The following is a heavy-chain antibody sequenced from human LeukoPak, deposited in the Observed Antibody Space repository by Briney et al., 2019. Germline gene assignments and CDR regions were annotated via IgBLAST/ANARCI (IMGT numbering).Heavy chain of an antibody. J-gene: IGHJ3*02. CDR3: AKRLYSSGWSAFDI. V-gene: IGHV3-23*01. D-gene: IGHD6-19*01. Sequence: PGGSLRLSCAASGFTFSDYPMTWVRPAPGKGLEWVSAILSPGDKHYADSVKGRFTISRDNSKNTLYLQMDSLRAEDTAVYYCAKRLYSSGWSAFDIWGQGTMVTVSS. CDR2: ILSPGDK. CDR1: GFTFSDYP.